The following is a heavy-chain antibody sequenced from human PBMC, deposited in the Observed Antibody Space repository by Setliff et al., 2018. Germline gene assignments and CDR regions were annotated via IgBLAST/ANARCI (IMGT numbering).Heavy chain of an antibody. D-gene: IGHD3-22*01. CDR2: ISSRSDII. V-gene: IGHV3-48*01. CDR3: AKDRSRDYDDSSGYDH. CDR1: GFTFRNYS. Sequence: GGSLRLSCAASGFTFRNYSMNWVRQAPGKGLEWVSYISSRSDIIYYTDSVKGRFTISRDNAKNTLYLQMNSLRAEDTALYYCAKDRSRDYDDSSGYDHWGQGTLVTVSS. J-gene: IGHJ4*02.